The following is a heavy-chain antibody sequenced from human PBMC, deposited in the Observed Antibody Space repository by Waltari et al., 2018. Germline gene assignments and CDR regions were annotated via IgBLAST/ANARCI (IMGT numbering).Heavy chain of an antibody. J-gene: IGHJ6*02. V-gene: IGHV3-30*18. Sequence: QVQLVESGGGVVQPGRSLRLSCAASGFTFSSYGMPWVRQAPGKGLEWVAVISYDGSNKYYADSVKGRFTISRDNSKNTLYLQMNSLRAEDTAVYYCAKNIPNTAMVNYYGMDVWGQGTTVTVSS. CDR2: ISYDGSNK. CDR3: AKNIPNTAMVNYYGMDV. D-gene: IGHD5-18*01. CDR1: GFTFSSYG.